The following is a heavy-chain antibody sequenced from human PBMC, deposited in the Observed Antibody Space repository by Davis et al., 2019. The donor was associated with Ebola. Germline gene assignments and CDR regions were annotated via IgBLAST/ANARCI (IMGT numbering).Heavy chain of an antibody. CDR1: GFTFGDYA. Sequence: GGSLRLSCEASGFTFGDYAMHWVRQPPGQGQEWVASISWHTVKTGYSDSVKGRFTISRDNAKKSLYLEMNNVKLEDAASYYCAKDKGSGYYNEANMNNFYYYYAMDVWGKGTTVTVSS. D-gene: IGHD5-12*01. J-gene: IGHJ6*04. CDR2: ISWHTVKT. V-gene: IGHV3-9*01. CDR3: AKDKGSGYYNEANMNNFYYYYAMDV.